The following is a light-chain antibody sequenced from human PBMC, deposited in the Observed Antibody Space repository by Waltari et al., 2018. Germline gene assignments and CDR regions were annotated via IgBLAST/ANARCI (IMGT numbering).Light chain of an antibody. J-gene: IGKJ4*01. CDR3: QQRIDWPLT. CDR1: QSVSSY. V-gene: IGKV3-11*01. Sequence: EIVLTQSPATLSLSPGKIATLSCRASQSVSSYFAWYQQKPGQAPRLLIYDASNRATGIPARFSGSGSGTDFTLTISSLEPEDFAVYYCQQRIDWPLTFGGGTKVKIK. CDR2: DAS.